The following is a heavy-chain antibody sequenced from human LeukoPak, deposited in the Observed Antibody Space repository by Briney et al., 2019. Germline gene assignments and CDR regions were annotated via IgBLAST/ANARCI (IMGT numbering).Heavy chain of an antibody. CDR2: IIPIFGTA. CDR3: ARQDYYGSGSLSSDP. V-gene: IGHV1-69*13. Sequence: VASVKVSCKASGGTFSSYAISWVRQAPGQGLEWMGGIIPIFGTANYAQKFQGRVTITADESTSTAYMELSSLRSEDTAVYYCARQDYYGSGSLSSDPWGQGTLVTVSS. CDR1: GGTFSSYA. D-gene: IGHD3-10*01. J-gene: IGHJ5*02.